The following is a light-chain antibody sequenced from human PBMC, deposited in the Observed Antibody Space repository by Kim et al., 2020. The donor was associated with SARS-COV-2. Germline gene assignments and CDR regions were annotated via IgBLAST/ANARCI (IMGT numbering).Light chain of an antibody. CDR3: QQYNTWYT. Sequence: SEGDRGTITCRARQSVSNWLGWYQQKPGKARKVLIYETSKLKSGVPSRFSGSGCGTEFTLTISSLQTDDFATYYCQQYNTWYTFGQGTKLEI. V-gene: IGKV1-5*03. J-gene: IGKJ2*01. CDR1: QSVSNW. CDR2: ETS.